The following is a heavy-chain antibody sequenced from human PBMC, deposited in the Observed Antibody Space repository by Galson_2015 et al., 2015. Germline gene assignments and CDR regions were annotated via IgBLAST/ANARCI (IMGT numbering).Heavy chain of an antibody. V-gene: IGHV3-23*01. J-gene: IGHJ6*03. CDR2: MSGSGSST. Sequence: SLRLSCAASGFTFSSYAMSWVRQAPGKGLEWVSAMSGSGSSTYYADSVKGRFTISRDNSKNTLYLQMNSLTAEDTAVFYCAKDSRKCSGGGCYSGYYDYYYMDVWGKGTTVTVSS. D-gene: IGHD2-15*01. CDR1: GFTFSSYA. CDR3: AKDSRKCSGGGCYSGYYDYYYMDV.